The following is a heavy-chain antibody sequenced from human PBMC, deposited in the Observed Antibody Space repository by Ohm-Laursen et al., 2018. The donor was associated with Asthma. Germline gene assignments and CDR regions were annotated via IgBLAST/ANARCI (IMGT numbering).Heavy chain of an antibody. Sequence: SLRLSCSASGFTFDDYAMHWVRQAPGKGLEWVSGISWNSGSIGYADSVKGRFTISRDNSRNTLYLQMNSLRAEDTAVYYCAKGLYDFWSGSDAFDIWGQGTMVTVSS. J-gene: IGHJ3*02. V-gene: IGHV3-9*01. CDR3: AKGLYDFWSGSDAFDI. CDR1: GFTFDDYA. D-gene: IGHD3-3*01. CDR2: ISWNSGSI.